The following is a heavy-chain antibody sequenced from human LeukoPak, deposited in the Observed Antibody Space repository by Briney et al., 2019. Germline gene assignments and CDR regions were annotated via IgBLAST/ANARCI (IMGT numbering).Heavy chain of an antibody. CDR3: ARGILIFGVVISYNWFDP. CDR2: ISAYNGNT. D-gene: IGHD3-3*01. J-gene: IGHJ5*02. Sequence: ASVKVSCKASGYTFTSYGISWVRQAPGQGLEWMGWISAYNGNTNYAQKLQGRVTMTTDTSTSTAYMELRSLRSDDTAVYYCARGILIFGVVISYNWFDPWGQGTLVTVSS. V-gene: IGHV1-18*01. CDR1: GYTFTSYG.